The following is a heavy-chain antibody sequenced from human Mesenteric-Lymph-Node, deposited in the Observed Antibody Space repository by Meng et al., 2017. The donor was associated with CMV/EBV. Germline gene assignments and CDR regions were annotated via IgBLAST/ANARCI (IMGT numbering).Heavy chain of an antibody. CDR1: GGSVSSGSYY. Sequence: SETLSLTCTVSGGSVSSGSYYWSWIRQPPGKGLEWIGYIYYSGSTNYNPSLKSRVTISVDTSKNQFSLKLSSVTAADTAVYFCARESRHYYYGLDVWGRGTTVT. V-gene: IGHV4-61*01. J-gene: IGHJ6*02. D-gene: IGHD6-13*01. CDR2: IYYSGST. CDR3: ARESRHYYYGLDV.